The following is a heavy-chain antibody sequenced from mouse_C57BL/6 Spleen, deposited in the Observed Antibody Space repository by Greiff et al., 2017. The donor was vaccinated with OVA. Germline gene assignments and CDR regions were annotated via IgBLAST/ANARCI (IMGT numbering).Heavy chain of an antibody. D-gene: IGHD1-1*01. CDR3: ARDRDGSSYVRYFDV. CDR1: GFTFSSYA. J-gene: IGHJ1*03. V-gene: IGHV5-4*01. CDR2: ISDGGSYT. Sequence: LVESGGGLVKPGGSLKLSCAASGFTFSSYAMSWVRQTPEKRLEWVATISDGGSYTYYPDNVKGRFTISRDNAKNNLYLQMSHLKSEDTAMYYCARDRDGSSYVRYFDVWGTGTTVTVSS.